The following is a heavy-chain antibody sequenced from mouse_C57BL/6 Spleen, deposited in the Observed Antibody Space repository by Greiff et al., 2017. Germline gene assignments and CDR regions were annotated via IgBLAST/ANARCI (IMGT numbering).Heavy chain of an antibody. Sequence: EVKLVESGGGLVKPGGSLKLSCAASGFTFSSYAMSWVRQTPEKRLEWVATISDGGSYTYYPDNVKGRFTISRDTTKNNLYLQMSHLKSEDTAVYYCASHYYGSSYWFAYWGQGTLVTVAA. J-gene: IGHJ3*01. CDR1: GFTFSSYA. V-gene: IGHV5-4*03. D-gene: IGHD1-1*01. CDR3: ASHYYGSSYWFAY. CDR2: ISDGGSYT.